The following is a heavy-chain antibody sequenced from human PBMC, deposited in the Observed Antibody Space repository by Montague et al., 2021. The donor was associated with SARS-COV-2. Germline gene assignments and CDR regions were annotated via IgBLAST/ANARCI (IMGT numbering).Heavy chain of an antibody. CDR1: GFSFSTSGEG. CDR2: IYWDDDK. V-gene: IGHV2-5*02. Sequence: PALVKPTQTLTLTCTFSGFSFSTSGEGVGWIRQPPGKALEWLALIYWDDDKRYSPSLKSRLTITKDTSKNQVVLTMTNMDPVDTATYYCAHRRGLPDAPGLFDPWGQGTLVTVSS. D-gene: IGHD2-2*01. J-gene: IGHJ5*02. CDR3: AHRRGLPDAPGLFDP.